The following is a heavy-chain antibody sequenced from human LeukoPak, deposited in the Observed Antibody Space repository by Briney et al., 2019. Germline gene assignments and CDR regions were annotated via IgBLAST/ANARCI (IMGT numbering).Heavy chain of an antibody. D-gene: IGHD3/OR15-3a*01. CDR3: ATAYQSRGGLYAFDI. Sequence: ASVKVSCKASGYTFTGYYMHWVRQAPGQGLEWMGWINPNSGGTNYAQKFQGRVTMTRDTSISTAYMELSRLRSDDTAVYYCATAYQSRGGLYAFDIWGQGTMVTVSS. V-gene: IGHV1-2*02. CDR1: GYTFTGYY. CDR2: INPNSGGT. J-gene: IGHJ3*02.